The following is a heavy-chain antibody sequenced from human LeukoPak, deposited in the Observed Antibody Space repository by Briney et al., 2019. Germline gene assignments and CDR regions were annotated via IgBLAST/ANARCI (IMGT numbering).Heavy chain of an antibody. CDR2: KKQDGSEK. V-gene: IGHV3-7*01. Sequence: GGPLKLSWPASGFTFSGFWWSGFGRPPGKGREGVANKKQDGSEKYYVDSVKGRFTISRDNAKNSLYLQMNSLRAEDTAVYYCAREGRGYKVAKFDYWGQGTLVTVSS. CDR1: GFTFSGFW. D-gene: IGHD3-22*01. CDR3: AREGRGYKVAKFDY. J-gene: IGHJ4*02.